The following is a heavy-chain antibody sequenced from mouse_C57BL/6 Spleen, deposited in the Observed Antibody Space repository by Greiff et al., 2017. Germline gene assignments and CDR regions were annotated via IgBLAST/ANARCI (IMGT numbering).Heavy chain of an antibody. V-gene: IGHV1-80*01. CDR1: GYAFSSYW. CDR3: ARLELPSTVLDY. J-gene: IGHJ2*01. Sequence: QVQLQQSGAELVKPGASVKISCKASGYAFSSYWMNWVKQRPGKGLEWIGQIYPGDGVTNYNGKFKGKATLTADKSSSTAYMQLSSLTSEDSAVYFCARLELPSTVLDYWGQGTTLTVSS. CDR2: IYPGDGVT. D-gene: IGHD1-1*01.